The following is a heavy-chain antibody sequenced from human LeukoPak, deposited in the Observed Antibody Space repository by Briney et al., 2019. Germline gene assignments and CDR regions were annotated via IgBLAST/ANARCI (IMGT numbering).Heavy chain of an antibody. Sequence: SVKVSCKASGGTFSSYTISWVRQAPGQGLEWMGRIIPVLGIANYAQKFQGRVTITADKSTSTAYMELSSLRSEDTAVYYCARYGGSSGYYSFDYWGQGTLVTVSS. CDR2: IIPVLGIA. CDR1: GGTFSSYT. V-gene: IGHV1-69*02. J-gene: IGHJ4*02. D-gene: IGHD3-22*01. CDR3: ARYGGSSGYYSFDY.